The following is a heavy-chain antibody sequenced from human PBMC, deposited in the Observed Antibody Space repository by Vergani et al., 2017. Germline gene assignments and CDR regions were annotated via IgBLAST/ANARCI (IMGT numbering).Heavy chain of an antibody. CDR2: IRYDGSNK. CDR3: AKGGRVRGEMGYYGRDV. J-gene: IGHJ6*02. D-gene: IGHD3-10*01. V-gene: IGHV3-30*02. CDR1: GFTFSSYG. Sequence: QVQLVESGGGVVQPGGSLRLSCAASGFTFSSYGMHWVRQAPGKGLEWVAFIRYDGSNKYYADSVKGRFTISRDNSKNTLYLQMNSLRAEDTAVYYCAKGGRVRGEMGYYGRDVWGQGTTVTVSS.